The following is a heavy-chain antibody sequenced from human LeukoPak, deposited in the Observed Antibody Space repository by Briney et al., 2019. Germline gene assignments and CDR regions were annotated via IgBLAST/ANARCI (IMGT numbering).Heavy chain of an antibody. J-gene: IGHJ4*02. Sequence: GGSLRLSCVASGFTFSSYAMSWVRQAPGKGLEWVSTISDSGDNTYYAASVKGRFTISRDNSKNTLYLQMNSLRAEDTAVYYCAKANSITIFGVISPVDYWGQGTLVTVSS. CDR3: AKANSITIFGVISPVDY. CDR2: ISDSGDNT. D-gene: IGHD3-3*01. V-gene: IGHV3-23*01. CDR1: GFTFSSYA.